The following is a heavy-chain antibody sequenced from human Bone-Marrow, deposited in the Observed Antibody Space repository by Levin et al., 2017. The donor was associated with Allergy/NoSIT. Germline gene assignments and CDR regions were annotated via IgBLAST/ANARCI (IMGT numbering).Heavy chain of an antibody. D-gene: IGHD6-6*01. CDR2: IWYDGSNK. V-gene: IGHV3-33*01. CDR3: ARDLYSRGSSSDY. Sequence: GGSLRLSCAASGFTFSSYGMHWVRQAPGKGLEWVAVIWYDGSNKYYADSVKGRFTISRDNSKNTLYLQMNSLRAEDTAVYYCARDLYSRGSSSDYWGQGTLVTVSS. CDR1: GFTFSSYG. J-gene: IGHJ4*02.